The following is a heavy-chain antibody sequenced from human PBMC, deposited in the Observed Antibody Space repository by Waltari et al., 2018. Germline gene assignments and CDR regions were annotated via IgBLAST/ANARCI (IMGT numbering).Heavy chain of an antibody. CDR3: ARNPYDYIWGSYPTDYYYYGMDV. CDR1: GYTFTSYA. D-gene: IGHD3-16*02. J-gene: IGHJ6*02. CDR2: INAGNGNT. Sequence: QVQLVQSGAEVKKPGASVKVSCKASGYTFTSYAMHWVRQAPGQRLEWMGWINAGNGNTKYSQKFQGRVTITRDTSASTAYMELSSLRSEDTAVYYCARNPYDYIWGSYPTDYYYYGMDVWGQGTTVTVSS. V-gene: IGHV1-3*01.